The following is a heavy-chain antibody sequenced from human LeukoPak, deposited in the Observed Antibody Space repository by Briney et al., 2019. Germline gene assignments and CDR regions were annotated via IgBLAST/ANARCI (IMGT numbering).Heavy chain of an antibody. V-gene: IGHV3-30-3*01. J-gene: IGHJ4*02. CDR1: GFALSMYT. CDR2: ASYDGGNK. D-gene: IGHD6-19*01. CDR3: AKEPQWLVPTL. Sequence: GRSLRLSCVASGFALSMYTLHWVRQAPGKGLECVAVASYDGGNKYYADSVKGRFTISRDNSKNTLYLQMNSLRAEDTAVYYCAKEPQWLVPTLWGQGTLVTVSS.